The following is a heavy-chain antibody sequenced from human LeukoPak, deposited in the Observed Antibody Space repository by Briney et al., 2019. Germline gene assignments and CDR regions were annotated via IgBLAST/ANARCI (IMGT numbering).Heavy chain of an antibody. V-gene: IGHV4-59*08. Sequence: SETLSLTCTVSGGSISSYSWDWIRQPPGKGLEWSGHIYYSGSTTYNPSLKSRVTMSVDTSKNQYPLKLSSVTAADTAVYYCARHEGSSWYRGFDPWGQGTLVTVSS. CDR1: GGSISSYS. CDR2: IYYSGST. J-gene: IGHJ5*02. CDR3: ARHEGSSWYRGFDP. D-gene: IGHD6-13*01.